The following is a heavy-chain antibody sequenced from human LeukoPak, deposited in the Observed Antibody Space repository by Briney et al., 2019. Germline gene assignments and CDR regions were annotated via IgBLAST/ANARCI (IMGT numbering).Heavy chain of an antibody. CDR1: GYSFTNNW. Sequence: GESLKISCKGTGYSFTNNWIGWVRQMPGKGLEWMGITYPGDSNTRYSPSFQGQVTISADKSISSAYLQWSSLKASDTAVYYCTRRAVGAIDYWGQGPPVTVSS. J-gene: IGHJ4*02. D-gene: IGHD1-26*01. CDR3: TRRAVGAIDY. V-gene: IGHV5-51*01. CDR2: TYPGDSNT.